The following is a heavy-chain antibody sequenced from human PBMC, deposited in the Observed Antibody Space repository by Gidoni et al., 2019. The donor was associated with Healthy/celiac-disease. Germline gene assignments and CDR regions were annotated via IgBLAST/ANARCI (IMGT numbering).Heavy chain of an antibody. D-gene: IGHD1-26*01. CDR2: ISYDGSNK. J-gene: IGHJ6*02. CDR1: VFTFSSYA. Sequence: QVQLVASGAGVVQPVSSLRLSCAASVFTFSSYAMPWVRQAPGKGLEWVAVISYDGSNKYYADSVKGRFTSSRDNSKNTLYLQMNSLRAEDTAVYYCARALDSGSYFNYYYYGMDVWGQGTTVTVSS. CDR3: ARALDSGSYFNYYYYGMDV. V-gene: IGHV3-30-3*01.